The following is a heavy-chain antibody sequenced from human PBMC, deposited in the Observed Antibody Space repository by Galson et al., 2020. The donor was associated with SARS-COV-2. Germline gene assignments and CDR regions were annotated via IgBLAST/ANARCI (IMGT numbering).Heavy chain of an antibody. CDR3: ARHSLSFQIGAITFDS. CDR1: GVSISSYY. J-gene: IGHJ4*02. V-gene: IGHV4-59*08. D-gene: IGHD1-20*01. Sequence: ETSETLSLTCTVSGVSISSYYWSWIRQPPGKGLEWIGYIYYTGGSNQNPSLKSRVTTSMDTSKNQLSLRLSSVTVADTAVYYCARHSLSFQIGAITFDSWGQGTLVTVAS. CDR2: IYYTGGS.